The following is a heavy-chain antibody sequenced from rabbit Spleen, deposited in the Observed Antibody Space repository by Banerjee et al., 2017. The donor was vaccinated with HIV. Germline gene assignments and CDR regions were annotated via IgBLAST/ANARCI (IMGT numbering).Heavy chain of an antibody. J-gene: IGHJ6*01. CDR2: IHAGSRNNI. D-gene: IGHD2-1*01. V-gene: IGHV1S45*01. CDR3: ARHTDDEYGDRADLYL. CDR1: GFSFSNKAV. Sequence: QEQLVESGGGLVKPEGSLKLSCTASGFSFSNKAVMCWVRQAPGKGLEWIACIHAGSRNNIYYASWAKGRFTISKTSSTTVTLQMTSLTAADTATYFCARHTDDEYGDRADLYLWGPGPLVTV.